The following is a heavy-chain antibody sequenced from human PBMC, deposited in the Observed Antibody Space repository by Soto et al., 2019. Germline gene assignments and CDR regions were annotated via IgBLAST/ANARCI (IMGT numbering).Heavy chain of an antibody. V-gene: IGHV4-59*01. J-gene: IGHJ6*02. CDR2: IYYSGST. CDR1: GGSISGYY. D-gene: IGHD6-13*01. Sequence: TLSLTCTVSGGSISGYYWSWIRQPPGKGLEWIGYIYYSGSTNYNPSLKSRVTISVDTSKNQFSLKLSSVTAADTAVYYCARDAGYSSSWRLYYYYGMDVWGQGTTVTVSS. CDR3: ARDAGYSSSWRLYYYYGMDV.